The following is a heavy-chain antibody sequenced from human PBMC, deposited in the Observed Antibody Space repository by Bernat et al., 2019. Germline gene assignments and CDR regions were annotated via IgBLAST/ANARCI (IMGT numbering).Heavy chain of an antibody. V-gene: IGHV4-34*01. D-gene: IGHD2-2*01. CDR3: ARGFVVVPAAMRGRGYYYYYYMDV. Sequence: QVQLQQWGAGLLKPSETLSLTCAVYGGSFSGYYWSWIRQPPGKGLEWIGELNHSRSTNYNPSLKSRVTISVDTSKNQYSLKLSSVTAADTAGNYCARGFVVVPAAMRGRGYYYYYYMDVWGKGTTVTVSS. J-gene: IGHJ6*03. CDR1: GGSFSGYY. CDR2: LNHSRST.